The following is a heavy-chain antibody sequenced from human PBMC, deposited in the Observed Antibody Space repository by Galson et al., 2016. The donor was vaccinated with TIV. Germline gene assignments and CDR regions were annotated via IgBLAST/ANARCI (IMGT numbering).Heavy chain of an antibody. CDR1: GFTFSNFW. J-gene: IGHJ3*01. V-gene: IGHV3-74*01. CDR3: RARGDSRAHDVFDF. CDR2: IKTDGSRT. D-gene: IGHD3-3*01. Sequence: SLRLSCAASGFTFSNFWMHWVRQVPGKGLVWVSRIKTDGSRTDYVDSVKGRFTISRDNVKNTVYLQMDSLRAEDPAVYYCRARGDSRAHDVFDFWGHGTMVTVSS.